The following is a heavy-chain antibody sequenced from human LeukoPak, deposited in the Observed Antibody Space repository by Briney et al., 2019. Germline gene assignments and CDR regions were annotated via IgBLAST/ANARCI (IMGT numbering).Heavy chain of an antibody. J-gene: IGHJ5*02. V-gene: IGHV4-34*01. CDR2: INHSGST. D-gene: IGHD2-2*01. Sequence: SETLSLTCAVYGGSFSGYYWSWIRQPPGKGLEWIGEINHSGSTNYNPSLKSRVTISVDTSKNQFSLKLSSVTAADTAVYYCARRGHCSSTSCYPWRNRAGWFDPWGQGTLVTVSS. CDR3: ARRGHCSSTSCYPWRNRAGWFDP. CDR1: GGSFSGYY.